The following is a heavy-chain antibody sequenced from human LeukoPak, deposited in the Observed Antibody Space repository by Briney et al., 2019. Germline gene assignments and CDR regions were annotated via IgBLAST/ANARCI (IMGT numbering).Heavy chain of an antibody. CDR1: GGSFSGYY. CDR2: INHSGST. J-gene: IGHJ4*02. D-gene: IGHD1-26*01. Sequence: SETLALTCAVYGGSFSGYYWSWIRQPPGKGLEWIGEINHSGSTNYTPSLKSRVTISVDTSKNQFSLKLSSVTAADTAVYYCARVGALPPFDYWGQGTLVTVSS. CDR3: ARVGALPPFDY. V-gene: IGHV4-34*01.